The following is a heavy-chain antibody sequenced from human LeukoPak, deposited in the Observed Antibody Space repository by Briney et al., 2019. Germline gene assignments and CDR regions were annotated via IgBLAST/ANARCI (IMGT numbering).Heavy chain of an antibody. J-gene: IGHJ4*02. CDR3: ARAPITSPFYFDY. Sequence: GGSLRPSCAASGFTFDDYGMSWVRQAPGKGLEWVSGINWSGGSTGYADPLRGRLTISRDNAKNSLYLQMDSLRAEDTALYYCARAPITSPFYFDYWGQGTLVTVSS. V-gene: IGHV3-20*04. CDR2: INWSGGST. D-gene: IGHD2-2*01. CDR1: GFTFDDYG.